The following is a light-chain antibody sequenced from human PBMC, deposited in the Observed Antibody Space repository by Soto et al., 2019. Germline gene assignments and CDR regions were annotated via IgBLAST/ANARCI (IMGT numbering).Light chain of an antibody. CDR2: SNN. Sequence: QSVLTQPPSASGTPGQRVTISCSGSSSNIGSNTVNWYQQLPGTAPKLLIYSNNPRPSGVPDRFSGSKSGTSASLAISGLQSEDEADYYCAAWDDSLNGSYVFGTGTKLTVL. J-gene: IGLJ1*01. V-gene: IGLV1-44*01. CDR3: AAWDDSLNGSYV. CDR1: SSNIGSNT.